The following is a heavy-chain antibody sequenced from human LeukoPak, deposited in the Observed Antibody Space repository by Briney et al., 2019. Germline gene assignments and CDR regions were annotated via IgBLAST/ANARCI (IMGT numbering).Heavy chain of an antibody. J-gene: IGHJ4*02. Sequence: TGGSLRLSCAASGFTFSSYGIHWVRQAPGKGLEWVAVISYDGSNKYYADSVKGRFTISRDNSKNTLYLQMNSLRAEDTAVYYCAKDREGATTHYFDYWGQGTLVTVSS. CDR1: GFTFSSYG. D-gene: IGHD1-26*01. CDR3: AKDREGATTHYFDY. V-gene: IGHV3-30*18. CDR2: ISYDGSNK.